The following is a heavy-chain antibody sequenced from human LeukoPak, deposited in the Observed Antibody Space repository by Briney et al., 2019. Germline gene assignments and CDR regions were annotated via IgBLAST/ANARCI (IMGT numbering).Heavy chain of an antibody. V-gene: IGHV2-5*01. CDR1: GFSLSTSGVG. J-gene: IGHJ4*02. CDR3: AYREDTGSPVG. Sequence: SGPTLVNPTQTLTLTCTFSGFSLSTSGVGVGWIRQPPGKALEWLALNYWSDDKRYSPSLKTRLTITKDTSKNQVVLTMTNMDPVDTATYYCAYREDTGSPVGWGQGTLVTVSS. CDR2: NYWSDDK. D-gene: IGHD5-18*01.